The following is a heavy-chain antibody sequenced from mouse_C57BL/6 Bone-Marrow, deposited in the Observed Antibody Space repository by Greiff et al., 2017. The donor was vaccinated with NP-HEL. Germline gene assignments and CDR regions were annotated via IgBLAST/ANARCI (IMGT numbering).Heavy chain of an antibody. Sequence: EVQLQQSGAELVRPGASVKLSCTASGFNIKDDYMHWVKQRPEQGLEWIGWIDPENGDTEYASKFQGKATITADTSSNTAYLQLSSLTSEDTAVDYCTTRDGYYWYFDVWGTGTTVTVSS. V-gene: IGHV14-4*01. CDR3: TTRDGYYWYFDV. D-gene: IGHD2-3*01. CDR2: IDPENGDT. CDR1: GFNIKDDY. J-gene: IGHJ1*03.